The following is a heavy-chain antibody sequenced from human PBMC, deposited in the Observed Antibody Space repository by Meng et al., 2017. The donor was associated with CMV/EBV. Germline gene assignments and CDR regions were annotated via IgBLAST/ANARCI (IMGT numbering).Heavy chain of an antibody. V-gene: IGHV4-61*01. Sequence: SETLSLTCTVSGGSVSSGSYYWSWIRQPPGKGLEWIGYIYYSGSTNYNPSLKSRVTISVDTSKNQFSLKLSSVTAADTAVYYCARERGVVRGALAVWGQGTTVTVSS. CDR3: ARERGVVRGALAV. CDR2: IYYSGST. CDR1: GGSVSSGSYY. D-gene: IGHD3-10*01. J-gene: IGHJ6*02.